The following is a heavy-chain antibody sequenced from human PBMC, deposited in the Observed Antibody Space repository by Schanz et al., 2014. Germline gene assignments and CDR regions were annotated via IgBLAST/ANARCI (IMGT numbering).Heavy chain of an antibody. D-gene: IGHD2-2*02. V-gene: IGHV1-18*01. CDR3: AGTYCSSTSCYTGYYYMDV. Sequence: QVQLVQSGAEVKKPGASVKVSCKASGYTFTSYGINWVRQAPGQGLEWMGWINPNSGTTNYAQKFQGRVTITRDTSASTAYMELTSLRSEDTAVYYCAGTYCSSTSCYTGYYYMDVWGKGTTVTVSS. CDR2: INPNSGTT. CDR1: GYTFTSYG. J-gene: IGHJ6*03.